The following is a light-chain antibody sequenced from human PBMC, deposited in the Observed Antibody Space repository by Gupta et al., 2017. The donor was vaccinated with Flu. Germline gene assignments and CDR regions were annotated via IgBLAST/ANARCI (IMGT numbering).Light chain of an antibody. J-gene: IGKJ5*01. CDR3: QQRSKWPRT. CDR1: QGVSSS. CDR2: DAA. Sequence: IVLTQSPASLSLSPGERATLSCRASQGVSSSLAWYQQKPGPGPRPLIYDAASRVTGLPARVSGSGSGTEFTLTISSREPEDFAVYYCQQRSKWPRTFGQGTRVEIK. V-gene: IGKV3-11*01.